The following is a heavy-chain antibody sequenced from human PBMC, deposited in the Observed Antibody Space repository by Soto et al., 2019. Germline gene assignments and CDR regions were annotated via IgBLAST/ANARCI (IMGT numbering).Heavy chain of an antibody. CDR1: GYSFTRYW. J-gene: IGHJ4*02. CDR3: ARVYSGYLY. Sequence: RGESLKISCQGSGYSFTRYWIAWVRQMPGKGLDWMGIIYPGDSDTRYSPSFQGQVTISADKSISTAYLQWSSLKASDTAMYYWARVYSGYLYWGQGTLVTVSS. CDR2: IYPGDSDT. D-gene: IGHD5-12*01. V-gene: IGHV5-51*01.